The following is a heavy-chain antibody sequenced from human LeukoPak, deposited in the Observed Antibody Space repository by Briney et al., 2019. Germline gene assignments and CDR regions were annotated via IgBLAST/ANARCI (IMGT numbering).Heavy chain of an antibody. J-gene: IGHJ6*02. CDR2: IGASGSTR. Sequence: PGGSLRLSCAASGFTFRKHCMSWIRQAPGRGPEWVAYIGASGSTRYYRDSVNGRFTISRGNAKNSLHLQMNSLRAEDTAVYYCAKDLREWYYDPNGNYFSYGMDVWGQGTTVVVSS. CDR3: AKDLREWYYDPNGNYFSYGMDV. D-gene: IGHD3-22*01. V-gene: IGHV3-11*01. CDR1: GFTFRKHC.